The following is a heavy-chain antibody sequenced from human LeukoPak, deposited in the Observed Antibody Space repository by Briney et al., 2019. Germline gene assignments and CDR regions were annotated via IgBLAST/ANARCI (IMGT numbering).Heavy chain of an antibody. Sequence: PGGSLRLSCAASGFTFSSYAMSWVRQAPGRGLEWVSAISGSGGSTYYADSVKGRFTISRDNSKNTLYLQMNSLRAEDTAVYYCARVRVVWWYGMDVWGKGTTVTVSS. CDR2: ISGSGGST. CDR1: GFTFSSYA. J-gene: IGHJ6*04. D-gene: IGHD2-8*02. V-gene: IGHV3-23*01. CDR3: ARVRVVWWYGMDV.